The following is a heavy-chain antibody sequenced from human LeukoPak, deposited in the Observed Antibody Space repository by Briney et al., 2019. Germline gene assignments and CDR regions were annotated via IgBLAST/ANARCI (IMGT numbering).Heavy chain of an antibody. CDR2: ISSSSSTI. CDR3: ASVSRNSWVGIVVVPAAISYYYYGMDV. J-gene: IGHJ6*02. CDR1: GFTFSSYS. D-gene: IGHD2-2*03. Sequence: AGGSLRLSCAASGFTFSSYSMNWVRQAPGKGLEWVSYISSSSSTIYYADSVKGRFTISRDNAKNSLYLQMNSLRAEDTAVYYCASVSRNSWVGIVVVPAAISYYYYGMDVWGQGTTVTVSS. V-gene: IGHV3-48*04.